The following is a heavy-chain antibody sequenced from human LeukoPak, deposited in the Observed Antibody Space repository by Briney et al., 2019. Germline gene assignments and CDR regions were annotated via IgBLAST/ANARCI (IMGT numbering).Heavy chain of an antibody. Sequence: GGSLRLSCAASGFTFSSYWMHWVRQAPGKGLVWVSRINSDGSSTSYADSVKGRFTISRDNAKNTLYLQMNSLRAEDTAEYYCARDSWYYYDSSGYYDFDYWGQGTLVTVSS. D-gene: IGHD3-22*01. J-gene: IGHJ4*02. V-gene: IGHV3-74*01. CDR2: INSDGSST. CDR1: GFTFSSYW. CDR3: ARDSWYYYDSSGYYDFDY.